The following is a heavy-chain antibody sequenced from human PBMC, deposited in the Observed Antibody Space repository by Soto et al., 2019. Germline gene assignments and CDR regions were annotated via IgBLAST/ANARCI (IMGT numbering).Heavy chain of an antibody. D-gene: IGHD6-19*01. CDR1: GGSVSSGSYY. J-gene: IGHJ4*02. V-gene: IGHV4-61*01. CDR3: AISSSGLYDVSY. Sequence: QVQLQESGPGLVKPSETLSLTCTVSGGSVSSGSYYWSWIRQPPGKGLEWIGYSYYSGRTNYNPSLQRRVTISVDSAKNQFSLKLNSVTAADTAVYYCAISSSGLYDVSYWCQGTLVTVSS. CDR2: SYYSGRT.